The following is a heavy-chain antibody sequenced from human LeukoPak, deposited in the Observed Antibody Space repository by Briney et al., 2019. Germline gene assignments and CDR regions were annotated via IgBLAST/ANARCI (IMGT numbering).Heavy chain of an antibody. Sequence: GGTLRLSCAASGFTFSSYWMHWVRHAPGKGLVWVSRIYSDGSSTSNADSVKGRFTISRDNAKNALYLQMNSLRAEDTAVYYCARSSYWFDYWGQGTLVTDSS. CDR3: ARSSYWFDY. CDR1: GFTFSSYW. J-gene: IGHJ4*02. D-gene: IGHD2-15*01. CDR2: IYSDGSST. V-gene: IGHV3-74*01.